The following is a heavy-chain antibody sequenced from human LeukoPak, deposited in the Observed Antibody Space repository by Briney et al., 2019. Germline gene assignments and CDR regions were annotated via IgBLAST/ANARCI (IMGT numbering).Heavy chain of an antibody. CDR3: ARGLAVAGYYYYGMDV. Sequence: ASVKVSCKASGYTFTSYDINWVRQATGQGLEWMGWMDPNSGNTGYAQKFQGRVTMTRYTSISTAYMELSSLRSEDTAVYYCARGLAVAGYYYYGMDVWGQGTTVTVSS. V-gene: IGHV1-8*01. CDR1: GYTFTSYD. CDR2: MDPNSGNT. D-gene: IGHD6-19*01. J-gene: IGHJ6*02.